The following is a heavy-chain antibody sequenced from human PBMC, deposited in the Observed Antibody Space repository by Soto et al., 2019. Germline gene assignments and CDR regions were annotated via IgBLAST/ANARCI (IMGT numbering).Heavy chain of an antibody. V-gene: IGHV4-31*03. Sequence: SETLSLTCTVSGGSIIRGGYYWIWIRQHPGKGLEWIGYIYYSGSTYYNPSLKSRVTISVDTSKNQFSLKLSSVTAADTAVYYCARDQRGSSSSWYEDYYYYYGMDVWGQGTTVTVSS. J-gene: IGHJ6*02. CDR1: GGSIIRGGYY. CDR3: ARDQRGSSSSWYEDYYYYYGMDV. D-gene: IGHD6-13*01. CDR2: IYYSGST.